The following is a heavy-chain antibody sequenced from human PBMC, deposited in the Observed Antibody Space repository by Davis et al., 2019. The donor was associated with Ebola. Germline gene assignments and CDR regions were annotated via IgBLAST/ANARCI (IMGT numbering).Heavy chain of an antibody. J-gene: IGHJ4*02. CDR3: TKDQDSSLLD. Sequence: GGSLRLSCAASGITFSTYWMSWVRQAPGKGLEWVAVISYDGSDKYYTDSVKGRFTISRDNSKKTLYLQMNSLRAEDTAVYHCTKDQDSSLLDWGQGTLVTVSS. D-gene: IGHD6-13*01. CDR1: GITFSTYW. CDR2: ISYDGSDK. V-gene: IGHV3-30*18.